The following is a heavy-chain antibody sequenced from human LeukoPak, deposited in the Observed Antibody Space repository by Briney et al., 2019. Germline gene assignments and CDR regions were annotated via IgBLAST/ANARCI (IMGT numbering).Heavy chain of an antibody. Sequence: PGGSLRLSCAASGFTFSSYWMSWVSQAPGKGLEWVANIRQDGGDEYYVDSVKGRFTISRDNAKNSLYLQMNVLRVEDTAFYYCARDWVNLSSGRVFDYWGQGTLVTVSS. CDR3: ARDWVNLSSGRVFDY. J-gene: IGHJ4*02. CDR2: IRQDGGDE. CDR1: GFTFSSYW. D-gene: IGHD3-22*01. V-gene: IGHV3-7*01.